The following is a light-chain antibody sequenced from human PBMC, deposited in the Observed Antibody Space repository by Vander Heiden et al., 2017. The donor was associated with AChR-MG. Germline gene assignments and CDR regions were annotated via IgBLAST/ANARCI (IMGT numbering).Light chain of an antibody. J-gene: IGKJ1*01. V-gene: IGKV2-28*01. CDR2: LGS. CDR1: QSRRHSNGNNY. CDR3: MQALQTPRT. Sequence: EIVMTQSPLALHVSPGETESISCRSSQSRRHSNGNNYLYWYLQKPGQSPHLLIYLGSNRACGVPDMFSGSGSGTDFTLKISRVEAEDVGVYYCMQALQTPRTFGQGTKVEIK.